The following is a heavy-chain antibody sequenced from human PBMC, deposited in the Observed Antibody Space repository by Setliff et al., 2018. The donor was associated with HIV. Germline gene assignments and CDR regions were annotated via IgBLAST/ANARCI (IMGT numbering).Heavy chain of an antibody. CDR2: TPYSGST. CDR1: GYSISSGFY. J-gene: IGHJ4*02. CDR3: VVYFGGNGGRGL. V-gene: IGHV4-38-2*01. Sequence: SETLSLTCAVSGYSISSGFYCSWIRQPPGRGLEWIGTTPYSGSTNYNPSLRSRVTISLDTSTTRFSLRLNSVTAADTAHYFCVVYFGGNGGRGLWGQGTLVTVSS. D-gene: IGHD2-15*01.